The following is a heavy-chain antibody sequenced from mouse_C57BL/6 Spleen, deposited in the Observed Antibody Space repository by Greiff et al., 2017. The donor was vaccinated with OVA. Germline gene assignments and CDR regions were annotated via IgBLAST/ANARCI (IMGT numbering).Heavy chain of an antibody. D-gene: IGHD4-1*01. J-gene: IGHJ2*01. CDR3: TRGGTGKGYFDY. CDR2: IDPETGGT. Sequence: QVQLQQSGAELVRPGASVTLSCKASGYTFTDYEMHWVKQTPVHGLEWIGAIDPETGGTAYNQKFKGKAILTADKSSSTAYMELRSLTSEDSAVYYCTRGGTGKGYFDYWGQGTTLTVSS. CDR1: GYTFTDYE. V-gene: IGHV1-15*01.